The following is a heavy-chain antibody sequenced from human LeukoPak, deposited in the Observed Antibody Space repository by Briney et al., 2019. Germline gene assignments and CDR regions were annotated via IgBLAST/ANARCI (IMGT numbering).Heavy chain of an antibody. Sequence: GGSLRLSCSASGFTFTNYAMQWVRQAPGKGLEYVSAISSDGGSTYYADFVKGRFTISRDNSKNTLYFQMSSLRPEDTAVYYCVKGYSNNWYGTFDYWGQGILVTVSS. CDR1: GFTFTNYA. D-gene: IGHD6-13*01. J-gene: IGHJ4*02. V-gene: IGHV3-64D*06. CDR2: ISSDGGST. CDR3: VKGYSNNWYGTFDY.